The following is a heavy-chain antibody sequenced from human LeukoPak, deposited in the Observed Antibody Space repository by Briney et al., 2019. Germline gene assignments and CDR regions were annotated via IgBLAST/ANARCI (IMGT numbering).Heavy chain of an antibody. V-gene: IGHV3-53*01. Sequence: GGSLRLSCAASGFTVSSDYMSWFRQAPGKGREWGSVIYSSGSTYYSDSVKGRFTISKDNSKNTLYLQMNSLRAEDTAVYYCARAIVGTTTRIVEVWDYWGQGTLVTVSS. J-gene: IGHJ4*02. CDR3: ARAIVGTTTRIVEVWDY. CDR2: IYSSGST. D-gene: IGHD1-26*01. CDR1: GFTVSSDY.